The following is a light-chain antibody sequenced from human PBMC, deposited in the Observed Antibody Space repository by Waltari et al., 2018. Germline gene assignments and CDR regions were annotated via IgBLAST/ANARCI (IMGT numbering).Light chain of an antibody. CDR2: GAS. CDR3: QQYNNWPPLFT. J-gene: IGKJ3*01. V-gene: IGKV3D-15*01. CDR1: QSISNN. Sequence: EIVMTQSPATLSVSPGDRATLSCRASQSISNNLAWYQQKSGQAPRLLIYGASTRATGIPARFSGNRSGTEFTLTISSLQSEDFAVYYCQQYNNWPPLFTFGPGTKVDMK.